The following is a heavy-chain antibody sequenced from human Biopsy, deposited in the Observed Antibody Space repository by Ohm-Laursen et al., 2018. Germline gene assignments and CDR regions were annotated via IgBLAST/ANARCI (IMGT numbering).Heavy chain of an antibody. CDR2: VDWGDYK. CDR3: ARTPIVIVSAGLVYRHRSHLQGMDV. D-gene: IGHD2/OR15-2a*01. V-gene: IGHV2-70*11. J-gene: IGHJ6*02. CDR1: GCSLSARGMC. Sequence: TTQTLTLTCSFSGCSLSARGMCVSWIRQAPGKALEWLARVDWGDYKDYSASLQTKLSISQDTSNVQEVLTVNNVDPADTASYYCARTPIVIVSAGLVYRHRSHLQGMDVWGQGIAVTVS.